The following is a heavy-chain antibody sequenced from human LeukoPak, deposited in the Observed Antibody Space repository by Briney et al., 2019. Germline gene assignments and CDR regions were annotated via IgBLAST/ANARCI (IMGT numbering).Heavy chain of an antibody. Sequence: GGSLRLSCAASGFTLSNYWMNWVRQAPGKGLEWVALIWYDGTNKYYADSVKGRFTISRDNSKDTLYLQMNSLSAEDTAVYYCVTTSSDPQDSSGYLGYWGQGTLVTVSS. CDR3: VTTSSDPQDSSGYLGY. CDR2: IWYDGTNK. J-gene: IGHJ4*02. D-gene: IGHD3-22*01. CDR1: GFTLSNYW. V-gene: IGHV3-33*08.